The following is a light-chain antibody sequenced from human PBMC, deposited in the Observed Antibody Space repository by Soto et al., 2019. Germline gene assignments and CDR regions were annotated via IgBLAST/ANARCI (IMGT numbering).Light chain of an antibody. CDR2: DAS. J-gene: IGKJ2*01. CDR3: HQYNSYPVT. V-gene: IGKV1-5*01. CDR1: QSISSW. Sequence: DIQMTQSPSTLSASVGDRVTITCRASQSISSWLAWYQQKPGKAPKLLIYDASSLKSGVPSRFSGSGSGTEYSLTISSMQPNDFAPYYCHQYNSYPVTFGQGTKLEI.